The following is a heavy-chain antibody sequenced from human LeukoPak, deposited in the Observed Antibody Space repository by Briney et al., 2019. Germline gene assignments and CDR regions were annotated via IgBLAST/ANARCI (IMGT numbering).Heavy chain of an antibody. D-gene: IGHD6-19*01. CDR3: AKEATSSGWYPDY. V-gene: IGHV3-66*01. CDR1: GFTVSSNY. Sequence: PGGSLRLSCAASGFTVSSNYMSWVRQAPGKGLEWVSVIYSGGSTYYADSVKGRFTISRDNSKNTLYLRMNSLRAEDTAVYHCAKEATSSGWYPDYWGQGTLVTVSS. J-gene: IGHJ4*02. CDR2: IYSGGST.